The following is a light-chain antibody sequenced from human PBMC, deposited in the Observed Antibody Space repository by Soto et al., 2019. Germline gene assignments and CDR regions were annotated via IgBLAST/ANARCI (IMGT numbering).Light chain of an antibody. J-gene: IGKJ4*01. CDR1: QDINTW. CDR2: TAS. CDR3: QQGKSFPLT. V-gene: IGKV1-12*01. Sequence: DIQRTQSPSSESASMRGRVTMAGRASQDINTWLAWYQQKPGLAPNLVIYTASRLHGGGPSRFSGSASGTDFTLTISSLQPEDVATYYCQQGKSFPLTFGGGTKVDI.